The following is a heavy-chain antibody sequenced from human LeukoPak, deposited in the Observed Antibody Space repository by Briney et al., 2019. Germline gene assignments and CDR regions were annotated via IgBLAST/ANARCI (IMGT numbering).Heavy chain of an antibody. D-gene: IGHD6-13*01. CDR3: GSTAAGTITY. V-gene: IGHV1-69*05. J-gene: IGHJ4*02. CDR2: IIPIFGTA. CDR1: GGSFSSYA. Sequence: VASVKVSCKASGGSFSSYAISWVRQAPGQGLEWMGRIIPIFGTANYAQKFQGRVTMTTDESTSTAYMELGSLRSEDTAVYYCGSTAAGTITYWGQGTLVTVSS.